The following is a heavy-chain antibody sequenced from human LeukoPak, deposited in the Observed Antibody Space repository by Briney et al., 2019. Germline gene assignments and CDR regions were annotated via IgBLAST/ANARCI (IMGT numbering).Heavy chain of an antibody. D-gene: IGHD6-13*01. CDR2: ISSSGNST. V-gene: IGHV3-11*04. CDR1: GFTFSDYY. Sequence: GGSLRLSCAASGFTFSDYYMSWIRQAPGKGLEWVSYISSSGNSTYYSDSVRGRFTISRDNAKNSLHLQMNSLRAEDTAVYYCARDLTPRGSSWPSYYFDYWGQGTLVTVSS. CDR3: ARDLTPRGSSWPSYYFDY. J-gene: IGHJ4*02.